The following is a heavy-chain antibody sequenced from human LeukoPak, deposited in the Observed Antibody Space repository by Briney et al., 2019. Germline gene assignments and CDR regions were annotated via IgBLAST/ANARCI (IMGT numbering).Heavy chain of an antibody. J-gene: IGHJ3*02. CDR1: GYTFTGYY. CDR3: GRVNAYFYGSGVSRAFHM. D-gene: IGHD3-10*01. V-gene: IGHV1-8*02. Sequence: GASVKVSCKASGYTFTGYYMHWVRQAPGQGLEWMGWMNPNSGNTGYAQKFQGRVTMTRNTSTSTAYMELTSLRSEDTAVYYCGRVNAYFYGSGVSRAFHMWGQGTMVTVSS. CDR2: MNPNSGNT.